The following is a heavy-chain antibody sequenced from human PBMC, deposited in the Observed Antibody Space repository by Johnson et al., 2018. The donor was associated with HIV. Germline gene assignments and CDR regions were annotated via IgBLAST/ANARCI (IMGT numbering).Heavy chain of an antibody. CDR1: GFTFSTYG. CDR2: MWYDGSNK. J-gene: IGHJ3*02. CDR3: ARDSGAPGNDAFDS. D-gene: IGHD1-26*01. Sequence: QMLLVESGGGVVQPGRSLRLSCAASGFTFSTYGMHWVRQAPGKGLEWVAVMWYDGSNKYYADSLKGRFTISRDNSKNTLYLQMNSLRPEDTALYFCARDSGAPGNDAFDSWGQGTMVTVSS. V-gene: IGHV3-30*19.